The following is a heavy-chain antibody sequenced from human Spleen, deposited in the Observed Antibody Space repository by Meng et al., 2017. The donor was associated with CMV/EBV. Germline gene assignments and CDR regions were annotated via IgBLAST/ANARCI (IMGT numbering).Heavy chain of an antibody. CDR1: GVSLSSSSYY. Sequence: GSLRLSCTASGVSLSSSSYYWGWIRQPPGKGLEWIGYIYYSGSTNYNPSLKSRVTISVDTSKNQFSLKLSSVTAADTAVYYCARGGGRGRDGYNFDYWGQGTLVTVSS. CDR3: ARGGGRGRDGYNFDY. V-gene: IGHV4-61*01. J-gene: IGHJ4*02. CDR2: IYYSGST. D-gene: IGHD5-24*01.